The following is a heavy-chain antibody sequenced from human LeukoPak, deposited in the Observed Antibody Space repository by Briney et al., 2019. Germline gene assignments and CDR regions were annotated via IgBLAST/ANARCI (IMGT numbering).Heavy chain of an antibody. CDR3: AKGNYYFDY. CDR2: INPKSGDT. J-gene: IGHJ4*02. CDR1: GYTFTGYY. Sequence: ASVKVSCKASGYTFTGYYVHWVRQAPGQGLEWMGRINPKSGDTHSAQNFQGRVTMTRDTSITTAYMELSRLASDDTAVYYCAKGNYYFDYWGQGTLVTVSS. V-gene: IGHV1-2*06.